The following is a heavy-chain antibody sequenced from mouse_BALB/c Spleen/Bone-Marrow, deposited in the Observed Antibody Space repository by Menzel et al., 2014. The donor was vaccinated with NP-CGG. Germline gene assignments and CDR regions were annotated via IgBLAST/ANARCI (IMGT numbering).Heavy chain of an antibody. V-gene: IGHV1-7*01. CDR1: GYTFXSYW. D-gene: IGHD1-2*01. J-gene: IGHJ2*01. CDR2: INPSTGYT. Sequence: QVQLKQSGAELVKPGASVKMSCKASGYTFXSYWMHWVKQRPGQGLEWIGYINPSTGYTEYNQKFKDKATLTADKSSSTAYMQLSSLTSEDSAVYYCARSPHYYDLDYWGQGTTLTVSS. CDR3: ARSPHYYDLDY.